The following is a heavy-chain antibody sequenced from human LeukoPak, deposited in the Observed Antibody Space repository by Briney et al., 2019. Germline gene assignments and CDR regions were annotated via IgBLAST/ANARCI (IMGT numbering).Heavy chain of an antibody. J-gene: IGHJ3*02. D-gene: IGHD1-1*01. CDR1: GGSISSSSYY. CDR3: ARDPQGGMTSDAFDI. CDR2: IYYSGTT. Sequence: SETLSLTCTVSGGSISSSSYYWGWIRQPPGKGLEWIGSIYYSGTTNYNPSLKSRVTISVDTSKNQFSLKLSSVTAADTAVYFCARDPQGGMTSDAFDIWGQGTKVTVSS. V-gene: IGHV4-39*07.